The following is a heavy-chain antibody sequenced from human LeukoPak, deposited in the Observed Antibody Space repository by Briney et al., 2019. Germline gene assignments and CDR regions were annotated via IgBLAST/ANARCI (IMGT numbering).Heavy chain of an antibody. D-gene: IGHD1-1*01. CDR1: GFAFNNYA. V-gene: IGHV3-23*01. CDR2: ISSSGDNGDNT. J-gene: IGHJ4*02. CDR3: ARDGIQLPDTLDY. Sequence: GGSLRLSCAASGFAFNNYAMTWVRQAPGKGLQWVSTISSSGDNGDNTYYADSVKGRFTVSRDNSKDTVYLQMNSLRAEDTAVYYCARDGIQLPDTLDYWGLGTLSPSPQ.